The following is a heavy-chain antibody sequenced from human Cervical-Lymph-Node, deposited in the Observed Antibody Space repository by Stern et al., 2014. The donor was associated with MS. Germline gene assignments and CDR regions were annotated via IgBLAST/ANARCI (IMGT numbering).Heavy chain of an antibody. Sequence: VQLVESGPGLVKPSQTLSLTCTVSGGSISSGGYYWSWIRQHPGKGLEWIGYIYYSGSTYYNPSLKSRVTISVDTSKNQFSLKLSSVTAADTAVYYCARLSSGWYFGPSYFDYWGQGTLVTVSS. CDR1: GGSISSGGYY. D-gene: IGHD6-19*01. CDR2: IYYSGST. J-gene: IGHJ4*02. V-gene: IGHV4-31*03. CDR3: ARLSSGWYFGPSYFDY.